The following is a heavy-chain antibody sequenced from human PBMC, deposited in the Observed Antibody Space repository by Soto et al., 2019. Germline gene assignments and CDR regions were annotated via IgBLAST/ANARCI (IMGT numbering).Heavy chain of an antibody. J-gene: IGHJ4*03. D-gene: IGHD3-3*01. V-gene: IGHV1-69*06. CDR2: IVPNVGTV. CDR1: GGTLSSFINYP. Sequence: SVKVSCKASGGTLSSFINYPINWVRQAPGQGLEWMGGIVPNVGTVNYAQKFQGRVTVTADKSTGTAYMELSSLRSEDTALYYCARRDTSGFLRYFDNCGQGTLVAVSS. CDR3: ARRDTSGFLRYFDN.